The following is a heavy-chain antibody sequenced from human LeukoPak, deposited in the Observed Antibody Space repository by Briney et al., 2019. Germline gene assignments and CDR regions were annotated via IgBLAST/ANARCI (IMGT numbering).Heavy chain of an antibody. D-gene: IGHD5-12*01. CDR1: GFTFSSYN. CDR2: ISPSSTYI. J-gene: IGHJ4*02. V-gene: IGHV3-21*01. CDR3: ARDMGTRGYLWYFDF. Sequence: PGGSLRPSCAASGFTFSSYNMNWVRQAPGEGLEWVSSISPSSTYIYYADSVKGRFTVSRDDAKNSLHLQMNSLRVEDTAVYYCARDMGTRGYLWYFDFWGQGSLVTVSS.